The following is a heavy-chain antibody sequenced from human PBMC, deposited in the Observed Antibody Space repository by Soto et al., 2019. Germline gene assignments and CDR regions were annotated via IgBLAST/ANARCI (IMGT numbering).Heavy chain of an antibody. CDR3: ARDLGGPDY. CDR2: LSSDGFGA. J-gene: IGHJ4*02. V-gene: IGHV3-74*03. Sequence: GGSLRLSCAASGFSLSRYWMHWVRQVPGRGLEWVARLSSDGFGAAYADSVKGRFFISRDIARNTLPLQMNSLRADDTAVYYCARDLGGPDYWGRGTSVTVS. CDR1: GFSLSRYW. D-gene: IGHD3-16*01.